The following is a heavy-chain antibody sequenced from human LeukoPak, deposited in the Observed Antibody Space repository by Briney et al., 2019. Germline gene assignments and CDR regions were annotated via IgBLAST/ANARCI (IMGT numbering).Heavy chain of an antibody. Sequence: SETLSLTCAVYGGSFSGYYWSWIRQPPGKGLEWIGEINHSGSTNYNPSLKSRVTISVDTSKNQFSLKLSSVTAADTAVYYCARDSGGFGFKFDYWGQGTLVTVSS. CDR3: ARDSGGFGFKFDY. D-gene: IGHD3-10*01. J-gene: IGHJ4*02. CDR1: GGSFSGYY. V-gene: IGHV4-34*01. CDR2: INHSGST.